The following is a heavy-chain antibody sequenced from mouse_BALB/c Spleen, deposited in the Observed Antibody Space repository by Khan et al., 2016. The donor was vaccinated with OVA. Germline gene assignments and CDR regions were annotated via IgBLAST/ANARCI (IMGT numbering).Heavy chain of an antibody. CDR2: ISTGGST. V-gene: IGHV5-6-5*01. Sequence: EVQLVESGGGLVTPGRSLKVSCAASGFTFSNYAMSWVRQTPEKRLEWVASISTGGSTYYPDSEKGRFTIYRDNDRNLLYLQMSSLRSEDTAMYYCARDYWFVYWGQGTLVTVSA. CDR1: GFTFSNYA. J-gene: IGHJ3*01. CDR3: ARDYWFVY.